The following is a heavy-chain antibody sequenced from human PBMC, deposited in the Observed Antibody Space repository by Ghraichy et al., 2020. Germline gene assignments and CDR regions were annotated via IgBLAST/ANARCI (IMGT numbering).Heavy chain of an antibody. CDR2: IYYSGST. Sequence: SETLSLTCTVSGASVSNPTYYWSWMRQPPGKGLEWVGYIYYSGSTYYNPSHKSRVTLSVDTSKNQFSLKLSSVTAADTAVYYCARVGYCSSSISCSYRYMDVWGKGTTVTVSS. D-gene: IGHD2-2*01. CDR3: ARVGYCSSSISCSYRYMDV. CDR1: GASVSNPTYY. V-gene: IGHV4-61*01. J-gene: IGHJ6*03.